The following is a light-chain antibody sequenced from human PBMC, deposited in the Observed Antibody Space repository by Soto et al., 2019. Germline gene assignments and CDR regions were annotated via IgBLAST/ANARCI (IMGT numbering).Light chain of an antibody. CDR1: QSVSSY. J-gene: IGKJ4*01. CDR3: QQRSNWPLT. V-gene: IGKV3-11*01. Sequence: EIVLTQSPATLSLSRGERATLSCRASQSVSSYLAWYHQKPGQAPRLLIYDASNRATGIPARFSGSGSGTDFTLTISSLEPEDFAAYYCQQRSNWPLTFGGGTKVYIK. CDR2: DAS.